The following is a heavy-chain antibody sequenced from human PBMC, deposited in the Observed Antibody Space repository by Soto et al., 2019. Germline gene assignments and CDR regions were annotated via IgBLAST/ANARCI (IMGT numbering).Heavy chain of an antibody. CDR2: ISGYNADT. V-gene: IGHV1-18*04. D-gene: IGHD6-19*01. CDR3: ARDLRWSSGWAFDY. CDR1: GYIFTDYG. Sequence: QLVQSGAEVKKPGASVRVSCKASGYIFTDYGISWVRQAPGQGLEWMGWISGYNADTSYAQRLQDRVKMTIDTSTRTAYMELRRLTSDDTAVYYCARDLRWSSGWAFDYWGQGTLVTVSS. J-gene: IGHJ4*02.